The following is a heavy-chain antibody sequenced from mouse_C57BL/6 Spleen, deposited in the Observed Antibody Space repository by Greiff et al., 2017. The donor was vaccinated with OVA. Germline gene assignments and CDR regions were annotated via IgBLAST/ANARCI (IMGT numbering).Heavy chain of an antibody. CDR2: IWRGGST. V-gene: IGHV2-5*01. CDR3: AKRGTVVDYAMDY. J-gene: IGHJ4*01. D-gene: IGHD1-1*01. Sequence: VQLQQSGPGLVQPSQSLSITCTVSGFSLTSYGVHWVRQSPGKGLEWLGVIWRGGSTDYNAAFMSRLSITKDNSKSQVFFKMNSLQADDTAIYYCAKRGTVVDYAMDYWGQGTSVTVSS. CDR1: GFSLTSYG.